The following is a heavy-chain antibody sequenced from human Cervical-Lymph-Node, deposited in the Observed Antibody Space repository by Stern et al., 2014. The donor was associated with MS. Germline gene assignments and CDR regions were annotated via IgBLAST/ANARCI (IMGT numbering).Heavy chain of an antibody. CDR1: GFTFSDYY. D-gene: IGHD4-17*01. J-gene: IGHJ4*02. CDR3: ARDSGYGIDF. V-gene: IGHV3-11*01. CDR2: ISSSGTAI. Sequence: VRLVESGGGLVKPGGSLRLSCAASGFTFSDYYMNWIRQAPGKGLEWISYISSSGTAIYYTDSVKGRFTISRDNGKNSLYLQMNSLRAEDTAMYFCARDSGYGIDFWGQGILLTVSS.